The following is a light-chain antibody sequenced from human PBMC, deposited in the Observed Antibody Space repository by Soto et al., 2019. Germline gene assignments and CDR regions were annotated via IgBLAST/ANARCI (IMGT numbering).Light chain of an antibody. CDR2: WAS. CDR1: QSVLYSSNNKNY. Sequence: DIVLTQSPDSLAVSLGERATINCKSSQSVLYSSNNKNYLAWYQQKPGQPPKLLIYWASTRESGVPDRFSGSGSGTDFTHTISSLQAEDVAGYYCQQYYSTQLTFGGGTKVEIK. V-gene: IGKV4-1*01. CDR3: QQYYSTQLT. J-gene: IGKJ4*01.